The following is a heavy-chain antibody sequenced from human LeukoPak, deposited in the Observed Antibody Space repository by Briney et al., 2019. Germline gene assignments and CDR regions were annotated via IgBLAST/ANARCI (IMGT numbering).Heavy chain of an antibody. J-gene: IGHJ4*02. CDR3: ARERGGSYRLGFDY. CDR2: TNTNTGNP. CDR1: GGTFSSYA. D-gene: IGHD1-26*01. Sequence: ASVKVSCKASGGTFSSYAMNWVRQAPGQGLEWMGWTNTNTGNPTYAQGFTGRFVFSLDTSVSTAYLQISSLKAEDTAVYYCARERGGSYRLGFDYWGQGTLVTVSS. V-gene: IGHV7-4-1*02.